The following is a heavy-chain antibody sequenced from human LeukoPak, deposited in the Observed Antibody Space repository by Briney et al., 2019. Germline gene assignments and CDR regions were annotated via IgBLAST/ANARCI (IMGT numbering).Heavy chain of an antibody. CDR3: AKGGAVSSKGITMIRGTRRYYYYMDV. V-gene: IGHV3-23*01. Sequence: HPGGTLRLSCAAAGFTFSSCGMSWVRQAPGKGLEWVSALSDSGSSTFYADSVKGRFTISRDNSKNTLYLQMNRLRAEDTAVYYCAKGGAVSSKGITMIRGTRRYYYYMDVWGKGTTVTISS. J-gene: IGHJ6*03. CDR1: GFTFSSCG. D-gene: IGHD3-10*01. CDR2: LSDSGSST.